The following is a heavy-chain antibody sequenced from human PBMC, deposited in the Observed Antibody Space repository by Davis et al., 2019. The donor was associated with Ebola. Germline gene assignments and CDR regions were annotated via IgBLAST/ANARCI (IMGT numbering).Heavy chain of an antibody. J-gene: IGHJ6*02. D-gene: IGHD2-15*01. CDR2: FSGSGGST. CDR1: GFTFSSYA. V-gene: IGHV3-23*01. Sequence: GESLKIPCAASGFTFSSYAMSWVRQAPGKGLEWVSAFSGSGGSTYYADSVKVRFTISRDNSKNTPYLQMNSLRPEDTAVYYCAKGGYCSGGSCYSDYYYYGMDVWGQGTTVTVSS. CDR3: AKGGYCSGGSCYSDYYYYGMDV.